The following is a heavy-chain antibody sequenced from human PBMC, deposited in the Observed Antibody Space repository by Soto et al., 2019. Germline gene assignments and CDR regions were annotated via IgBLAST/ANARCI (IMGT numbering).Heavy chain of an antibody. CDR2: INPSGGST. D-gene: IGHD5-12*01. CDR3: ARDGDKNSGYDFYYFDY. CDR1: GYTFTSYY. J-gene: IGHJ4*02. V-gene: IGHV1-46*01. Sequence: ASVKVSCKASGYTFTSYYMHWVRQAPGQGLEWMGIINPSGGSTSYAQKFQGRVTMTRDTSTSTVYMELSSLRSEDTAVYYCARDGDKNSGYDFYYFDYWGQGTLVTGSA.